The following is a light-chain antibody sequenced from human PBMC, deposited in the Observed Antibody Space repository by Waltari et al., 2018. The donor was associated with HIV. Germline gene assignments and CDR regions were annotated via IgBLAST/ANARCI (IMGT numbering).Light chain of an antibody. CDR2: DAS. Sequence: EVVLTQAPSTLSVSLGEGASLSCRASQNITNKLGWYQQKPGQAPRLLIYDASRRATAIPDRFIGRGSGTEFNLTISRLLFEDVAVYVCQQYKNWPETFGQGTQVEIK. J-gene: IGKJ1*01. CDR3: QQYKNWPET. V-gene: IGKV3D-15*01. CDR1: QNITNK.